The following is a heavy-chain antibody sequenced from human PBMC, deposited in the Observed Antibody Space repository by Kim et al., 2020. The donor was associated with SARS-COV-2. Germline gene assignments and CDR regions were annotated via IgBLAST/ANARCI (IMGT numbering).Heavy chain of an antibody. V-gene: IGHV4-39*01. Sequence: SETLSLTCTVSGGSISSSSYYWGWIRQPPGKGLEWIGSIYYSGSTYYNPSLKSRVTISVDTSKNQFSLKLSSVTAADTAVYYCARTTQENWNDPHYYFDYWGRGTLVPVSS. CDR3: ARTTQENWNDPHYYFDY. CDR1: GGSISSSSYY. CDR2: IYYSGST. J-gene: IGHJ4*02. D-gene: IGHD1-1*01.